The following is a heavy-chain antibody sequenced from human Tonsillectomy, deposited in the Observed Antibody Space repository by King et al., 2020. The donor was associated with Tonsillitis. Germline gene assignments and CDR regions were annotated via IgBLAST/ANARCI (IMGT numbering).Heavy chain of an antibody. CDR2: IYYSGKT. D-gene: IGHD3-16*01. CDR3: ARGRAKNDYSYEFDF. Sequence: QLQESGPGLVEPWGTLSLTCGVSGYSISSGSYWGWIRQSPGKGLEWIGSIYYSGKTFYNPSLKRRVTVTLDTSNNQFSLKLSSLTAADPAIYSCARGRAKNDYSYEFDFWGQGALVTVSS. CDR1: GYSISSGSY. V-gene: IGHV4-38-2*01. J-gene: IGHJ4*02.